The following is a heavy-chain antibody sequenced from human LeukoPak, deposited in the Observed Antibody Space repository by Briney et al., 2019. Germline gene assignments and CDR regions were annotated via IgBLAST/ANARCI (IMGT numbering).Heavy chain of an antibody. CDR2: IYYSGST. D-gene: IGHD3-10*01. Sequence: SGTLSLTCAVSGGSISSSSYYWGWIRQPPGKGLEWIGSIYYSGSTYYNPSLKSRVTISVDTSKNQFSLKLSSVTAADTAVYYCARITMVRGVIITRWFDPWGQGTLVTVSS. V-gene: IGHV4-39*01. J-gene: IGHJ5*02. CDR3: ARITMVRGVIITRWFDP. CDR1: GGSISSSSYY.